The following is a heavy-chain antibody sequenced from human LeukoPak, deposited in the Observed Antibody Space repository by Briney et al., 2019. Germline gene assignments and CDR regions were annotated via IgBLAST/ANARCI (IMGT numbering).Heavy chain of an antibody. D-gene: IGHD3-22*01. CDR3: ARGPSYTYYYDRSGYYLNY. J-gene: IGHJ4*02. Sequence: SETLSLTCAVYGGSFSGYYWSWIRQPPGKGLEWIGEINHSGSTNYNPSLKSRVTISVDTSKNQFSLELSSVTAADTAVYYCARGPSYTYYYDRSGYYLNYWGQGTLATVSS. V-gene: IGHV4-34*01. CDR1: GGSFSGYY. CDR2: INHSGST.